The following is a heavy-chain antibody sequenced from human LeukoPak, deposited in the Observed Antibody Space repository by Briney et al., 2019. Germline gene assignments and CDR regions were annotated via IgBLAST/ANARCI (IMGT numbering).Heavy chain of an antibody. CDR3: ARRGTGWYFGY. D-gene: IGHD7-27*01. J-gene: IGHJ4*02. V-gene: IGHV5-51*01. CDR1: GYRFTSYW. CDR2: IYPGDSET. Sequence: TGESLKISCKGSGYRFTSYWIGWVRQMPGKGLEWIGIIYPGDSETRYSPSFQGQVTISADESISTAYLQWSSLRASDTAMYYCARRGTGWYFGYLGQGTLVTVSS.